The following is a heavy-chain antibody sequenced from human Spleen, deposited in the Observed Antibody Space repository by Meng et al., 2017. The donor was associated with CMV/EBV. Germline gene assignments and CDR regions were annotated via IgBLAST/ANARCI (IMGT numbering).Heavy chain of an antibody. D-gene: IGHD6-19*01. Sequence: SETLSLTCTVSGGSISSYYWSWIRQPPGKGLEWIGYIYYSGSTNYNPSLKSRVTISVDTSKNQFSLKLSSVTAADTAVFYCARDAGTIAVSGIGDYWGQGTLVTVSS. CDR2: IYYSGST. CDR1: GGSISSYY. V-gene: IGHV4-59*01. CDR3: ARDAGTIAVSGIGDY. J-gene: IGHJ4*02.